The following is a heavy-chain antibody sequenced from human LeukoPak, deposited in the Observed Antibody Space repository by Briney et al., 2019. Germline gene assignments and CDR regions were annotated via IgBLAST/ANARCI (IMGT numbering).Heavy chain of an antibody. CDR2: IYYSGST. D-gene: IGHD6-19*01. J-gene: IGHJ4*02. CDR1: GGSISSSSYY. Sequence: SETLSLTCTVSGGSISSSSYYWGWIRQPPGKGLEWIGSIYYSGSTYYNPSLKSRVTISVDTSKNQFSLKLSSVTAADTAVYYCARGIAVAGYFDYWGQGTLVTVSS. CDR3: ARGIAVAGYFDY. V-gene: IGHV4-39*07.